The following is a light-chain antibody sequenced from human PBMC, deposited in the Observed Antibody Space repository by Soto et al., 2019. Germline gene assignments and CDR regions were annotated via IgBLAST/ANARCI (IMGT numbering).Light chain of an antibody. CDR3: QQSYSTLLIT. CDR1: QAINTY. J-gene: IGKJ5*01. Sequence: DIQMTQSPSFLSASVGDRVTISCRASQAINTYLNWYQQKPGKAPKLLIYGTSDLQNGVPSRFTGGRSETDFTLTISSLQPEDFATYSCQQSYSTLLITFGQGTRLEV. CDR2: GTS. V-gene: IGKV1-39*01.